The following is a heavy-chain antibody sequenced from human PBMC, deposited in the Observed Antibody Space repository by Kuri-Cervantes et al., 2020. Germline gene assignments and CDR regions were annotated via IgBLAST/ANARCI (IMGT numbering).Heavy chain of an antibody. J-gene: IGHJ4*02. CDR2: INHSGST. CDR3: ARGGYCSGGSCYSGRIDY. CDR1: GWSFSGYY. D-gene: IGHD2-15*01. V-gene: IGHV4-34*01. Sequence: SEPLSLTCAVYGWSFSGYYWSWIRQPPGKGLEWIGEINHSGSTNFNPSLKSRVTISVDTSKNQFSLKLSTVTAADTAVYYCARGGYCSGGSCYSGRIDYWGQGTLVTVSS.